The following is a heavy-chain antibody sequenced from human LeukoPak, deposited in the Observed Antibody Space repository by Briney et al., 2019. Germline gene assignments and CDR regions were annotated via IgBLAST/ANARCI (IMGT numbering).Heavy chain of an antibody. CDR3: ATELATVITIARHY. Sequence: ASVKLSCKVSGYTLTELSMHWVRQAPGKGLEWMGGFDPEDGETIYAQKFQGRVTMTEDTSTDTAYMELSSLRSEDTAVYYCATELATVITIARHYWGQGALVTVSS. V-gene: IGHV1-24*01. J-gene: IGHJ4*02. D-gene: IGHD4-23*01. CDR2: FDPEDGET. CDR1: GYTLTELS.